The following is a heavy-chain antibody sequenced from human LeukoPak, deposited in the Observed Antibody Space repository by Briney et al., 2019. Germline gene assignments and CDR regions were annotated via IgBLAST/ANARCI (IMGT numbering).Heavy chain of an antibody. D-gene: IGHD3-22*01. CDR3: AKDNYYDSSGYYYTTDSYYFDY. Sequence: GGSLRLSCAASGFTFSSYGMHWVRQAPGKGLEWVAVIWYDGSNKYYADSVKGRFTISRDNSKNTPYLQMNSLRAEDTAVYYCAKDNYYDSSGYYYTTDSYYFDYWGQGTLVTVSS. CDR2: IWYDGSNK. V-gene: IGHV3-33*06. J-gene: IGHJ4*02. CDR1: GFTFSSYG.